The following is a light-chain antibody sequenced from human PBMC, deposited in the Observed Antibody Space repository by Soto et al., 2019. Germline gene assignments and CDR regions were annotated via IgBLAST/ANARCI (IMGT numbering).Light chain of an antibody. CDR3: QLYNIYSEA. Sequence: DIQMNLSPSTLSGSVGDRVTITCRASQTISSWLAWYQQKPGKAPKLLIYKASTLKSGVPSRFSGSGSGTEFTLTISSLQPDDFATYYCQLYNIYSEAFGQGGIVDIK. V-gene: IGKV1-5*03. CDR2: KAS. CDR1: QTISSW. J-gene: IGKJ1*01.